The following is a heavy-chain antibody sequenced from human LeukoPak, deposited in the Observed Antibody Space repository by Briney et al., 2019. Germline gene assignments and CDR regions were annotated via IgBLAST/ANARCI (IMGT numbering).Heavy chain of an antibody. V-gene: IGHV1-2*02. J-gene: IGHJ4*02. CDR2: TNPNGGGT. Sequence: ASVKVSCKASGYTFTGYYMHWVRQAPGQGLEWMGWTNPNGGGTNYAQKFQGRVTMTRDTSISTAYMELSRLRSDDTAVYYCARVMEDYYDSSGYYNYWGQGTLVTVSS. CDR3: ARVMEDYYDSSGYYNY. D-gene: IGHD3-22*01. CDR1: GYTFTGYY.